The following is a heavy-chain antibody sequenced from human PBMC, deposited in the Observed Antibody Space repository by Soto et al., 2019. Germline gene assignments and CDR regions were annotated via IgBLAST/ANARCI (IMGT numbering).Heavy chain of an antibody. CDR3: ARDPRSGYYFRPDYYYYYYGMDV. V-gene: IGHV3-30-3*01. Sequence: GGSLRLSCAASGFTFSSYAMHWVRQAPGKGLEWVAVISYDGSNKYYADSVKGRFTISRDNSKNTLYLQMNSLRAEDTAVYYCARDPRSGYYFRPDYYYYYYGMDVWGKGTTVTVSS. CDR2: ISYDGSNK. D-gene: IGHD3-3*01. CDR1: GFTFSSYA. J-gene: IGHJ6*04.